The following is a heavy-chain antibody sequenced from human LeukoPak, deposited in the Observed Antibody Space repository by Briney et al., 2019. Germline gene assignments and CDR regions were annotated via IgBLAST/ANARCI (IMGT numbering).Heavy chain of an antibody. CDR3: LARYSSGWSFDY. D-gene: IGHD6-19*01. V-gene: IGHV3-23*01. J-gene: IGHJ4*02. Sequence: GGSLRLSCAASGFTFSSYAMSWVRQAPGKGLEWVSAISGSGGSTYNADSVKGRFTVSRDNSKNTLYLQMNSLRAEDTAVYYCLARYSSGWSFDYWGQGTLVTVSS. CDR1: GFTFSSYA. CDR2: ISGSGGST.